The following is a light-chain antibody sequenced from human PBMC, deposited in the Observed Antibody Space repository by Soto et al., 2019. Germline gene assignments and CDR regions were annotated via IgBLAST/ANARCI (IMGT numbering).Light chain of an antibody. CDR1: QDISNY. V-gene: IGKV1-33*01. Sequence: DIQMTQSPSSLSASVGDRVTITCQASQDISNYLNWYQQKPGKAPKLLIYDASNLETGVPSRFSGRGSGTDFTFTISSLQPEDISTYDCQQYDKLQVTCGPGTKLDIK. CDR2: DAS. CDR3: QQYDKLQVT. J-gene: IGKJ3*01.